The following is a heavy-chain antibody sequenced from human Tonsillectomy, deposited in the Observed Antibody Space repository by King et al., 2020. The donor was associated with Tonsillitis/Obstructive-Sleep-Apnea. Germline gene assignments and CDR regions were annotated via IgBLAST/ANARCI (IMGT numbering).Heavy chain of an antibody. D-gene: IGHD3-3*01. CDR3: AKGQNYEFWSSYSNSYNWFDP. V-gene: IGHV3-23*04. CDR1: GFTFSSYA. J-gene: IGHJ5*02. Sequence: VQLVESGGGLVQPGGSLRLSCVASGFTFSSYAMSWVRQAPGKGLDWISGIRGSGGSTYYADSVKGRFTVSRDNSKNTLYLQMNSLRAEDTAIYYCAKGQNYEFWSSYSNSYNWFDPWGQGTLVTVSS. CDR2: IRGSGGST.